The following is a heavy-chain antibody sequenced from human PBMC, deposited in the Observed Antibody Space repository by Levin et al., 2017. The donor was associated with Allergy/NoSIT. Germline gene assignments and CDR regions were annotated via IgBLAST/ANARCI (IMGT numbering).Heavy chain of an antibody. J-gene: IGHJ6*02. CDR3: ARGGHLGSIGVYGMDV. CDR1: GFTVSDTY. V-gene: IGHV3-53*01. Sequence: QPGGSLRLSCAASGFTVSDTYMTWVRQAPGKGLECVSVIYSGGSTYYADSVMGRFTISRDNSNNTLYLQMRNLRGDDTAIYYCARGGHLGSIGVYGMDVWGQGTTVTVSS. CDR2: IYSGGST. D-gene: IGHD3-10*01.